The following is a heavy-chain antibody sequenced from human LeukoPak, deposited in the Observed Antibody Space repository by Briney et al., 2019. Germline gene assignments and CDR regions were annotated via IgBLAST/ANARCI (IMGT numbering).Heavy chain of an antibody. CDR1: GFTFSSHV. V-gene: IGHV3-33*01. J-gene: IGHJ4*02. D-gene: IGHD6-13*01. CDR2: IWYDGGNK. CDR3: ARVAPIYSSSLYYLDY. Sequence: GGSLRPSCAASGFTFSSHVMHWVRQAPGKGLEWVAVIWYDGGNKYYADSVKGRFTISRDNSKNTLYLQMNSLRAEDMAVHYCARVAPIYSSSLYYLDYWGQGTLVTVSS.